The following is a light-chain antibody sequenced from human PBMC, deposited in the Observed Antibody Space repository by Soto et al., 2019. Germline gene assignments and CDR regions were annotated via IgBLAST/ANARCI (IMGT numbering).Light chain of an antibody. CDR2: GAS. CDR1: QSVSSN. Sequence: IGIAQSPATLSVSPGERATLSCRASQSVSSNLAWYQQKPGQAPRLLIYGASTRATGIPARFSGSGSGTEFTLTISSLQSEDFAVYYCQQYNNWPTWTFGQGTKVDIK. J-gene: IGKJ1*01. CDR3: QQYNNWPTWT. V-gene: IGKV3-15*01.